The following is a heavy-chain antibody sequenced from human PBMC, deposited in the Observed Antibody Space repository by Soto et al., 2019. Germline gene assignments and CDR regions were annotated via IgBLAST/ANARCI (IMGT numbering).Heavy chain of an antibody. V-gene: IGHV4-59*01. Sequence: PSETLSLTCTVSGGSISSYYWSWIRQPPGKGLEWIGYIYYSGSANYNPSLKSRVTISVDTSKNQFSLKLSSVTAADTAVYYCARVSDYGDLFDYWGQGTLVTVSS. J-gene: IGHJ4*02. CDR1: GGSISSYY. D-gene: IGHD4-17*01. CDR3: ARVSDYGDLFDY. CDR2: IYYSGSA.